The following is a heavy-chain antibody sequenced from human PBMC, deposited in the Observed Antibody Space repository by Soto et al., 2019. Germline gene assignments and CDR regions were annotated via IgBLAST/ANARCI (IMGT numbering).Heavy chain of an antibody. CDR3: ARNDYYCDY. D-gene: IGHD1-1*01. V-gene: IGHV3-48*01. Sequence: GGSLRLSCAASGFTFSNYNMNWVRQAPGKGLEWISYITIGSTTIYYADSVKGRFTISRDHAKNSLYLQLNSLRAEDTAGYYCARNDYYCDYWGQGTLVTVSS. CDR2: ITIGSTTI. CDR1: GFTFSNYN. J-gene: IGHJ4*02.